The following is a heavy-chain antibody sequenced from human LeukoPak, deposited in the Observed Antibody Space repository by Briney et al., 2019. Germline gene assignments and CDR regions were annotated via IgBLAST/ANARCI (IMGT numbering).Heavy chain of an antibody. J-gene: IGHJ4*02. CDR3: ARMKVGAHYFDY. D-gene: IGHD1-26*01. Sequence: SETLSLTCTVSGVSISSYYWSWIRQPPGKGLEWIGYIYYSGSTTYNPSLKSRVTISVDTYKNQFSLKLRSVTAADAAVYYCARMKVGAHYFDYWGQGTLVTVSS. CDR2: IYYSGST. V-gene: IGHV4-59*01. CDR1: GVSISSYY.